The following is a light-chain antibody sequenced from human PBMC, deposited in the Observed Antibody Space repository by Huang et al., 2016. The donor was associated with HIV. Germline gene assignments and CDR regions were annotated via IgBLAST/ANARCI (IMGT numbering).Light chain of an antibody. CDR1: QGVSSS. J-gene: IGKJ2*01. Sequence: EVVLTQSPATLSLSPGERATLSCRASQGVSSSFAWYQQQPGQAPRLLIYAASVRATGIPARFSGSASGTEFTLTISSLEPEDFAVYYCQQRRNWPPYTFGQGTKLEIK. CDR3: QQRRNWPPYT. CDR2: AAS. V-gene: IGKV3-11*01.